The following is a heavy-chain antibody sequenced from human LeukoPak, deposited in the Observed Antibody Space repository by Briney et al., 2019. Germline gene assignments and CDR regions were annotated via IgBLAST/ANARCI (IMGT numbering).Heavy chain of an antibody. CDR3: ARERETYNDY. D-gene: IGHD1-1*01. CDR1: GFTFSSYA. V-gene: IGHV3-7*01. CDR2: IKRDGSER. J-gene: IGHJ4*02. Sequence: GGSLRLSCAASGFTFSSYAMHWVRQAPGKGLEWVANIKRDGSERYYVDSVRGRFTISRDNAKNSLFLQMNSLRAEDTAVYFCARERETYNDYWGQGTLVTVSS.